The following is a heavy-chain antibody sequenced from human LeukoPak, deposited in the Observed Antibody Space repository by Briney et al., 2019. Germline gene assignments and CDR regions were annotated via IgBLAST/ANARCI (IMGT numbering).Heavy chain of an antibody. J-gene: IGHJ4*02. CDR3: ARDGGHPLTSYYRAY. D-gene: IGHD4-11*01. CDR2: IIGSGGNT. Sequence: GGSLRLSCAASGFTFSSYAMSWVRQAPGKGLEWVSTIIGSGGNTFYADSVKGRFTISRDNSKNTLSLQLTSLRAEDTGIYFCARDGGHPLTSYYRAYWGQGTLVTVSS. CDR1: GFTFSSYA. V-gene: IGHV3-23*01.